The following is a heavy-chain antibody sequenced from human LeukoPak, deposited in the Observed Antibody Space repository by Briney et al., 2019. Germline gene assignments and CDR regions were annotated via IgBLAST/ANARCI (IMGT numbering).Heavy chain of an antibody. CDR2: ISYDGSNK. V-gene: IGHV3-30*18. D-gene: IGHD3-10*01. CDR3: AKDGGRSGTTMVRGVSYFDY. Sequence: GRSLRLSCAASGFTFSSYGMHWVRQAPGKGLEWVAVISYDGSNKYYADSVKGRFTISRDNSKNTLYLQMNSLRAEDTAVYYCAKDGGRSGTTMVRGVSYFDYWGQGTLVTVSS. CDR1: GFTFSSYG. J-gene: IGHJ4*02.